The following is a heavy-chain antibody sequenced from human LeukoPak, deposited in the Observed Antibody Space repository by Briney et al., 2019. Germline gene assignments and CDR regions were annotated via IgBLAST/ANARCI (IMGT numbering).Heavy chain of an antibody. V-gene: IGHV4-31*03. Sequence: SQTLSLTCTVPGGSISSGGYYWSWIRQHPRTCLEWIGYIYYSESTYYNPSLKSRVTISVDTSKNQFSLKLSSVTAADTAVYYCASAYYYDSSGYPDWGQGTLVTVSS. CDR3: ASAYYYDSSGYPD. J-gene: IGHJ4*02. CDR1: GGSISSGGYY. D-gene: IGHD3-22*01. CDR2: IYYSEST.